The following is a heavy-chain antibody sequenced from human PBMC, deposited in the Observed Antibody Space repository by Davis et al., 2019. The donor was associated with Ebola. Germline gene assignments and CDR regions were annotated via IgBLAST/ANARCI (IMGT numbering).Heavy chain of an antibody. D-gene: IGHD3-16*01. V-gene: IGHV3-53*04. Sequence: PAGSLTLSCAASGFTVSSNYISWVRQAPGKGLEWVSIIYSGGSTYYADSVKGRFTISRHNSKNTLYLQMNSLRAEDTAVYYCARGGATVDYYYYMDVWGKGTTVTVSS. CDR1: GFTVSSNY. CDR2: IYSGGST. CDR3: ARGGATVDYYYYMDV. J-gene: IGHJ6*03.